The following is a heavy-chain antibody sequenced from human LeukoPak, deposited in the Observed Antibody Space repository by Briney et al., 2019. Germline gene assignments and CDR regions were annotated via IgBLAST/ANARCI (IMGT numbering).Heavy chain of an antibody. CDR2: INVGSSHT. V-gene: IGHV1-3*01. J-gene: IGHJ4*02. CDR3: ARSGSRSGSA. CDR1: GYTFTMYS. D-gene: IGHD1-26*01. Sequence: GASVKVSCKASGYTFTMYSMHWVRQAPGQRLEWMGWINVGSSHTKYSQKFQGRVTITRDTSASTAYMELSSLRSEDTAVYYCARSGSRSGSAWGQGTLVTVSS.